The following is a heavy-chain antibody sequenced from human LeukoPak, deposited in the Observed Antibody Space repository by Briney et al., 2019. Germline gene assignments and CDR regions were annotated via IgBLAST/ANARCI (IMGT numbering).Heavy chain of an antibody. D-gene: IGHD3-10*01. V-gene: IGHV4-59*05. CDR2: LYYSGST. CDR3: TRRVRMGPNSNWFDP. Sequence: GSLRLSCAASGFTFSSYEMNWVRQPPGKGLEWIGSLYYSGSTSYNPSLKSRVTISVDTSKNQFSMKLSSVTAADTSVYYCTRRVRMGPNSNWFDPWGQGTLVTVSS. J-gene: IGHJ5*02. CDR1: GFTFSSYE.